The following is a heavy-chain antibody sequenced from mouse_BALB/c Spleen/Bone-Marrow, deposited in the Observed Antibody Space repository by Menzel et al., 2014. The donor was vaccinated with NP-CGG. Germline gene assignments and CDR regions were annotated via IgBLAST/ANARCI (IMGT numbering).Heavy chain of an antibody. CDR2: IDPANGNT. J-gene: IGHJ2*01. CDR1: GFNIKDTY. Sequence: EVQLQQSGAELVKPGASVKLSCTASGFNIKDTYMHWVKQRPEQGLEWIGRIDPANGNTKYDPKFQGKATMTADTSSNTAYLQLSSLTSEDTAVYYCARGGLYDGSDYWGQGTTLTVSS. D-gene: IGHD2-3*01. V-gene: IGHV14-3*02. CDR3: ARGGLYDGSDY.